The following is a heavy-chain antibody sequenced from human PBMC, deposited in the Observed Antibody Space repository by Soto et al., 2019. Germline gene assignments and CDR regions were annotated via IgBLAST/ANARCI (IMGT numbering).Heavy chain of an antibody. V-gene: IGHV1-2*02. CDR3: ARGLGVATSFDY. Sequence: GSSVKVSCKASGYTFTGYYMHWVRQAPGQGLEWMGWINPNSGGTNYAQKFQGRVTMTRDTPISTAYMELSRLRSDDTAVYYCARGLGVATSFDYWGQGTLVTVSS. CDR1: GYTFTGYY. D-gene: IGHD5-12*01. J-gene: IGHJ4*02. CDR2: INPNSGGT.